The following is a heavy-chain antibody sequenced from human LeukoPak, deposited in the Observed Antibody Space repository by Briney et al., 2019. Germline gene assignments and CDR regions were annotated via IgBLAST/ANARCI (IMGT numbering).Heavy chain of an antibody. V-gene: IGHV1-69*06. CDR3: ARGAPLIPHIVVVTHFDY. J-gene: IGHJ4*02. CDR2: IITIFGTA. CDR1: GGTFSSYA. Sequence: GASVKDSCKASGGTFSSYAISWVRQAPGQGLEWMGGIITIFGTANYAQKFQGSVTINADKSTSTGYMELSSLRSEDTAVYYCARGAPLIPHIVVVTHFDYWGQGTLVTVSS. D-gene: IGHD2-21*02.